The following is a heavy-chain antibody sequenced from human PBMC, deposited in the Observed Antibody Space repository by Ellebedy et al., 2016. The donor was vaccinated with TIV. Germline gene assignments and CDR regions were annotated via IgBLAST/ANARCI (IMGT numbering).Heavy chain of an antibody. CDR3: AKDLPYYYDRSGFYSPSYYFDY. V-gene: IGHV3-23*01. CDR1: GFAFSGYA. Sequence: GESLKISCAASGFAFSGYAMSWVRQAPGKGLEWVSSISYSSDITHYADSVKGRFTISRDNSKTTLYLQMNSLRAEDTAVYYCAKDLPYYYDRSGFYSPSYYFDYWGQGTLVTVSS. D-gene: IGHD3-22*01. CDR2: ISYSSDIT. J-gene: IGHJ4*02.